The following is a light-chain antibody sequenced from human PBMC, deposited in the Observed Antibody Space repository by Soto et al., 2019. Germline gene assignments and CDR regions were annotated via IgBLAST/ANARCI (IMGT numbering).Light chain of an antibody. CDR2: GTS. Sequence: EIVLTQSPGTLSLSPGERATLSCRASQIVSSSYLAWYQQKPGQAPRLLIYGTSSRATAIPDRFSGSGSGTDFTLTISRLEPEDFAVYYCQQYGSSSWTFGQGTKVDI. CDR1: QIVSSSY. CDR3: QQYGSSSWT. V-gene: IGKV3-20*01. J-gene: IGKJ1*01.